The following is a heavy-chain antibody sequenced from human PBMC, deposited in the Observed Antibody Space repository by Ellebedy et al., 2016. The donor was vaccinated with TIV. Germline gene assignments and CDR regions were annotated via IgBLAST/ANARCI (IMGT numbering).Heavy chain of an antibody. D-gene: IGHD1-1*01. CDR3: AGAILGTYGIDV. CDR2: SHHTGNS. CDR1: GGSVNSHY. Sequence: SETLSLTXTVSGGSVNSHYWSWVRQPPGKGLEWIGYSHHTGNSNYNASLRGRATISVDTSRNQFSLRLTSVTAADTAVYYCAGAILGTYGIDVWGQGTLVTVSS. V-gene: IGHV4-59*02. J-gene: IGHJ3*01.